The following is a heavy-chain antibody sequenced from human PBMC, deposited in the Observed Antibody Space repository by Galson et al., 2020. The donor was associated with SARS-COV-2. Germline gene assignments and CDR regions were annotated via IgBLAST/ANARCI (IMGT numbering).Heavy chain of an antibody. CDR2: ISSSGSTI. D-gene: IGHD3-10*01. J-gene: IGHJ4*02. CDR3: ARDNPMGVRGVIFDY. CDR1: GFTFSDYY. Sequence: KIGESLKISCAASGFTFSDYYMSWIRQAPGKGLEWVSYISSSGSTIYYADSVKGRFTISRDNAKNSLYLQMNSLRAEDTAVYFCARDNPMGVRGVIFDYWGQGTLVTVSS. V-gene: IGHV3-11*01.